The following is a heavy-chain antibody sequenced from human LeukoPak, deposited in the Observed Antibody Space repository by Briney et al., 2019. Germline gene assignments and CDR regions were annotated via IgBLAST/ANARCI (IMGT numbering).Heavy chain of an antibody. J-gene: IGHJ6*02. D-gene: IGHD2-21*02. V-gene: IGHV3-30*18. Sequence: PGGSLRLSCAASGFTFSSYGMHWVRRAPGKGLEWVAVISYDGSNKYYADSVKGRFTISRDNSKNTLYLQMNSLRAEDTAVYYCAKTYCGGDCYNYYYYGMDVWGQGTTVTVSS. CDR2: ISYDGSNK. CDR1: GFTFSSYG. CDR3: AKTYCGGDCYNYYYYGMDV.